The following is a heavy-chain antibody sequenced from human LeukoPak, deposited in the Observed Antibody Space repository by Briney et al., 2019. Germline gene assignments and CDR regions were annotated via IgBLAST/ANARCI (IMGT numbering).Heavy chain of an antibody. CDR1: GYTFTGYY. Sequence: ASVKVSCKASGYTFTGYYMHWVRQAPGQGLEWMGWINPNSGGTNYAQKFQGRVTMTRDTSISTAYMELSRLRSDDTAVYYCAITTAGIGAFDIWGQGTMVTVSS. CDR2: INPNSGGT. J-gene: IGHJ3*02. CDR3: AITTAGIGAFDI. V-gene: IGHV1-2*02. D-gene: IGHD6-13*01.